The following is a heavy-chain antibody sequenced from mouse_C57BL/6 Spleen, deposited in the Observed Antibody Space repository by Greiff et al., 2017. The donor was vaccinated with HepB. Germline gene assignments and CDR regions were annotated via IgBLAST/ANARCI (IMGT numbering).Heavy chain of an antibody. J-gene: IGHJ2*01. CDR1: GYTFTSYW. Sequence: QVQLQQPGAELVRPGSSVKLSCKASGYTFTSYWMHWVKQRPIQGLEWIGNIDPSDSETHYNQKFKDKATLTVDKSYSTAYMQLSSLTSEDSAVYYCARLENYDYYFDYWGQGTTLTVSS. CDR3: ARLENYDYYFDY. V-gene: IGHV1-52*01. D-gene: IGHD2-4*01. CDR2: IDPSDSET.